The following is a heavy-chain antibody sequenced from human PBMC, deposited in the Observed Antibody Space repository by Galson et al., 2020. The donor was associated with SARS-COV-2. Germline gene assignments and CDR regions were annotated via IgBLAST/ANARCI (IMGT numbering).Heavy chain of an antibody. CDR1: GFTFGDFA. V-gene: IGHV3-49*03. J-gene: IGHJ6*03. CDR2: IRSRTYDGTT. CDR3: ARGGFPYYYYMDV. Sequence: GESLKISCTVAGFTFGDFAMSWFRQAPGKGLEWVGFIRSRTYDGTTEYAPSVKDRFTISRDDSKNVAYLQMNSLITEDTAVYYCARGGFPYYYYMDVWGKGTTVTVSS.